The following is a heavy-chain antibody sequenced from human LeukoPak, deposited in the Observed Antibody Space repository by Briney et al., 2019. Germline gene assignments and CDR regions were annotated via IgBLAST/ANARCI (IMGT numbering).Heavy chain of an antibody. V-gene: IGHV3-23*01. CDR1: GFTFSDYY. D-gene: IGHD4-11*01. Sequence: PGGSLRLSCAASGFTFSDYYMSWIRQAPGKGLEWVSAISGSGGSTYYADSVKGRFTISRDNSKNTLYLQMNSLRAEDTAVYYCAKSRVTVTPRYFDYWGQGTLVTVSS. J-gene: IGHJ4*02. CDR3: AKSRVTVTPRYFDY. CDR2: ISGSGGST.